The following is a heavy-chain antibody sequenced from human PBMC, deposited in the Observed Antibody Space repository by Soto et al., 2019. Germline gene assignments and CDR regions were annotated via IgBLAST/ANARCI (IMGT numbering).Heavy chain of an antibody. CDR3: ARTLDYDFWSGYSGMDV. CDR2: IYSGGST. CDR1: GFTVSSNY. V-gene: IGHV3-53*01. Sequence: PGGSLRLSCAASGFTVSSNYMSWVRQAPGKGLEWVSVIYSGGSTYYADSVKGRFTISRDNSKNTLYLQMNSLRAEDTAVYYCARTLDYDFWSGYSGMDVWGQGTTVTVSS. D-gene: IGHD3-3*01. J-gene: IGHJ6*02.